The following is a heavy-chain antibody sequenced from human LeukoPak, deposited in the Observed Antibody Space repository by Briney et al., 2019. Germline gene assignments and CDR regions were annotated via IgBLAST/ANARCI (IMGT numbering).Heavy chain of an antibody. CDR3: ARAAGPLAAPDF. J-gene: IGHJ4*02. Sequence: SETLSLTCTVSGGSISSYYWSWIRQRPGKGLEWIGYIYYSGSTNYNPSLKSRVTISVDTSKNQFSLKLSSVTAADTAVYYCARAAGPLAAPDFWGQGTPVTVSS. D-gene: IGHD6-13*01. V-gene: IGHV4-59*01. CDR1: GGSISSYY. CDR2: IYYSGST.